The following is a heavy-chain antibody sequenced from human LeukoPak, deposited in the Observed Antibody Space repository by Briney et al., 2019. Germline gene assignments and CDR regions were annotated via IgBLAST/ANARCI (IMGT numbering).Heavy chain of an antibody. D-gene: IGHD5-12*01. Sequence: SGPTLVKPTQTLTLTCTFSGFSLSTSGVGVGWIRQPPRKALEWLALIYWNDDKRYSPSLKSRLTITKDTSKNQVVLTMTNMDPVDTATYYCAHRRGYVVTNWFDPWGQGTLVTASS. J-gene: IGHJ5*02. CDR3: AHRRGYVVTNWFDP. CDR2: IYWNDDK. V-gene: IGHV2-5*01. CDR1: GFSLSTSGVG.